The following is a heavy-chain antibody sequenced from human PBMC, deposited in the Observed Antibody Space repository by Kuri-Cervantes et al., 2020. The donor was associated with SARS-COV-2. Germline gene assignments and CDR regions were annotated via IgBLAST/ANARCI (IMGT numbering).Heavy chain of an antibody. D-gene: IGHD4-17*01. CDR2: ISCSSSRI. Sequence: GGSLRLSCATSGFTFSTYSMNWVRQAPGKGLEWVSYISCSSSRIYYADSVKGRFTISRDYAKNSVYLQMKSLRAEDTAVYYCARDEDYAFDYWGQGTLVTVSS. V-gene: IGHV3-48*01. CDR1: GFTFSTYS. CDR3: ARDEDYAFDY. J-gene: IGHJ4*02.